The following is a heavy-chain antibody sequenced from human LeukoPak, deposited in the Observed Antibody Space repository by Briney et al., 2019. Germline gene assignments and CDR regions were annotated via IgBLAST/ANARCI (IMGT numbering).Heavy chain of an antibody. CDR1: GVSFSSYY. D-gene: IGHD2-2*02. CDR3: ARRCSSTSCYNY. V-gene: IGHV4-34*01. CDR2: INYSGST. J-gene: IGHJ4*02. Sequence: SETLSLTCAVYGVSFSSYYWSWLRQPPGKGLKWIGEINYSGSTDYNPSLKSRVTISVDTSKNQFALKLNSGTAADTAVYYCARRCSSTSCYNYWGQGTLVTVSS.